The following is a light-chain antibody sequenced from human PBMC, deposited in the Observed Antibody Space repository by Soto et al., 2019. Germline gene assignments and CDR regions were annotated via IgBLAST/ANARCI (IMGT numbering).Light chain of an antibody. CDR3: QQHNNWPPLT. CDR1: QNVNRY. V-gene: IGKV3-11*01. CDR2: DAS. Sequence: EVVLTQSPATLSLSPGERATLSCRASQNVNRYLAWYQQKPGQAPILLIYDASNRATGIPGMFSGSGSATDFTLTISSLEPEDFAVYYCQQHNNWPPLTFGGGTKVEIK. J-gene: IGKJ4*01.